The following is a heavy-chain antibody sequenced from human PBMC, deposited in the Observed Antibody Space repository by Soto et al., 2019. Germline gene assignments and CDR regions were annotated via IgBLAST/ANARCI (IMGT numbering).Heavy chain of an antibody. V-gene: IGHV1-46*01. CDR1: GYSCTSYY. Sequence: SVGVSGNASGYSCTSYYLHWVLQAPGQAPERMGLINPSGGSTTYSQKFQGIVTMTSDTSTTTVYMELSDLRAEETVVYYCARAEYGDPIDYWGKGTLVTVPQ. CDR2: INPSGGST. CDR3: ARAEYGDPIDY. J-gene: IGHJ4*02. D-gene: IGHD4-17*01.